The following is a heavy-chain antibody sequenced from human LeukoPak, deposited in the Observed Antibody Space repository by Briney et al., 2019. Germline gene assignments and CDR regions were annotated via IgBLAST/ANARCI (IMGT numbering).Heavy chain of an antibody. Sequence: GGSPRLSCAASGFTFSSYSMNWVRQAPGKGLEWVSYISSSSSTIYYADSVKGRFTISRDNAKNSLYLQMNSLRAEDTAVYYCAKGLPPYDFWSGYSYYFDYWGQGTLVTASS. CDR1: GFTFSSYS. V-gene: IGHV3-48*01. CDR2: ISSSSSTI. D-gene: IGHD3-3*01. J-gene: IGHJ4*02. CDR3: AKGLPPYDFWSGYSYYFDY.